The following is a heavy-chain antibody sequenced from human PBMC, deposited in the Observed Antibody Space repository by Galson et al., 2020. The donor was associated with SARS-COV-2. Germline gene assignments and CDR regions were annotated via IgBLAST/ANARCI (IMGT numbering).Heavy chain of an antibody. J-gene: IGHJ2*01. CDR1: GGPLRSFTHY. CDR2: IYYSGGT. V-gene: IGHV4-39*07. D-gene: IGHD1-26*01. CDR3: ARGISGADRWHFDL. Sequence: SETLSLTCTVSGGPLRSFTHYWGWIRQSPGKGLEWIATIYYSGGTHHNPSLRSRVTISVDMSKNQFSLDVTSVTAADTAVYYCARGISGADRWHFDLWGRGTLVKVSS.